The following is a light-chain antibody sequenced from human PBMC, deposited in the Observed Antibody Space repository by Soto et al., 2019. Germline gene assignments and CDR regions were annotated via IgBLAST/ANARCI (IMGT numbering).Light chain of an antibody. CDR1: SSDVGGYNY. V-gene: IGLV2-14*01. J-gene: IGLJ1*01. CDR2: DVS. Sequence: QSALTQPASVSGSPGQSITISCTGTSSDVGGYNYVSWYQQHPGKAPKLMIYDVSNRPSGVSNRFSGSKSGNTASLTISGLQAEDEADYSCSSYTISSTLYVFGTGTKLTVL. CDR3: SSYTISSTLYV.